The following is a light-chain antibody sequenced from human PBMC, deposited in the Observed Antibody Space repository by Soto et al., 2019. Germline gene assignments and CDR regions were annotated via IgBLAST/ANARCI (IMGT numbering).Light chain of an antibody. CDR2: AAS. CDR3: QQSYSTPQT. Sequence: DIQMTQSPSSLSASVGDRVTITCRASQSISSYFNWYQQKPGKAPKLLIYAASSLQSGVPSRFSGSGSGTHFTLTISTLQPEEFASYYCQQSYSTPQTFGQGTKLEIK. V-gene: IGKV1-39*01. J-gene: IGKJ2*01. CDR1: QSISSY.